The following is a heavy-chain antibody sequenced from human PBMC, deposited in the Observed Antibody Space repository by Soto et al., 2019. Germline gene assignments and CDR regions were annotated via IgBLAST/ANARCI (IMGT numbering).Heavy chain of an antibody. D-gene: IGHD5-18*01. Sequence: TSETLSLTCTVSGGSSSSYDWSWIRQPPGKGLERIGYIYYSGSTNYNPSLKSRVTISVDTSKNQFSLKLSSVTAADTAVYYCARGRIQLWYPFDYWGQGTLVTVSS. CDR3: ARGRIQLWYPFDY. V-gene: IGHV4-59*01. J-gene: IGHJ4*02. CDR1: GGSSSSYD. CDR2: IYYSGST.